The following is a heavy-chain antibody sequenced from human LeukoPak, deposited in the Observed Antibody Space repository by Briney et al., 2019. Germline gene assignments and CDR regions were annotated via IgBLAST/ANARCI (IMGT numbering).Heavy chain of an antibody. CDR3: ARQKCTSTSCLTKNAFDI. Sequence: SETLSLTCTVSGSISSYYWSWIRQPPGKGLEGIGYIYTSGRTNYNPSLKSRVTISVDTSKNQFSLDLSSVTAADTAVYYCARQKCTSTSCLTKNAFDIWGQGTMVTVSS. CDR1: GSISSYY. D-gene: IGHD2-2*01. J-gene: IGHJ3*02. CDR2: IYTSGRT. V-gene: IGHV4-4*09.